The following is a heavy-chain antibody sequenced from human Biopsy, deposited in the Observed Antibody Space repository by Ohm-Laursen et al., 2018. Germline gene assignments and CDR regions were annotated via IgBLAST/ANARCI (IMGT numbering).Heavy chain of an antibody. D-gene: IGHD3-22*01. Sequence: GTLSPTCTVSGGDINNYYWSWIRQPAGKGLERIGRIYPGGSTNYNPSLKIRVTMSVDTSKKQLSLRLRSVTAADTAMYYCASVVLGPTNDAFDLWGQGTMVVVSS. V-gene: IGHV4-4*07. CDR3: ASVVLGPTNDAFDL. CDR1: GGDINNYY. CDR2: IYPGGST. J-gene: IGHJ3*01.